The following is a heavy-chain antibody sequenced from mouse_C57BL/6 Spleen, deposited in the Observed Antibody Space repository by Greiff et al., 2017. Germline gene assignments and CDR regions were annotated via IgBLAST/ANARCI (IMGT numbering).Heavy chain of an antibody. CDR2: INPSSGYT. CDR3: ARYYDYEGGAMDY. CDR1: GYTFTSYW. V-gene: IGHV1-7*01. J-gene: IGHJ4*01. Sequence: QVQLQQSGAELAKPGASVKLSCKASGYTFTSYWMHWVKQRPGQGLEWIGYINPSSGYTKYNQKFKDKATLTADKSSSTAYMQLSSLTYEDSAVYSCARYYDYEGGAMDYWGQGTSVTVSS. D-gene: IGHD2-4*01.